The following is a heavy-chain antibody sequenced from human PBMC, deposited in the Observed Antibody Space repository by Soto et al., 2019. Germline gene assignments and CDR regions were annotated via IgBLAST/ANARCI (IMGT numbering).Heavy chain of an antibody. V-gene: IGHV5-10-1*01. Sequence: LGESLKISCKGSGYSFTSYWISWVRQMPGKGLEWMGRIDPSDSYTNYSPSFQGHVTISADKSISTAYLQWSSLKASDTAMYYCARDGLLRFGSLPRYGMDVWGQGTTVTVSS. CDR3: ARDGLLRFGSLPRYGMDV. J-gene: IGHJ6*02. CDR2: IDPSDSYT. D-gene: IGHD3-10*01. CDR1: GYSFTSYW.